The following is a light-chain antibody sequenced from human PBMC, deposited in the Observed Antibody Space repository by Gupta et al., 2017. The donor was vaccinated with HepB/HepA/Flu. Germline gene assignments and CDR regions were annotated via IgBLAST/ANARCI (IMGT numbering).Light chain of an antibody. CDR2: YDD. V-gene: IGLV1-36*01. J-gene: IGLJ3*02. CDR3: VVWDDSLNGPV. CDR1: DSNIGNNA. Sequence: QSVVTQPPSVSGAPRQRVTISCSGSDSNIGNNAVNWYQQLPGKAPKLIIYYDDLLPSGVSDRFSGSRSGTSASLAISGLQSEDEAEYYCVVWDDSLNGPVFGGGTKLTVL.